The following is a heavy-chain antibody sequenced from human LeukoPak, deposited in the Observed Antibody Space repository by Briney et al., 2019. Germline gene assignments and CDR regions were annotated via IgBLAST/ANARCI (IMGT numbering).Heavy chain of an antibody. J-gene: IGHJ4*02. CDR3: ARGYCSGGSCYTIDY. V-gene: IGHV1-69*13. D-gene: IGHD2-15*01. Sequence: SVKVSCKASGGTFSSYAISWVRQAPGQGLEWMGGIIPIFGTANYAQKFQGRVTITADESTSTAYMELSSLRSEDTAVYYCARGYCSGGSCYTIDYWGQGTLVTVSS. CDR2: IIPIFGTA. CDR1: GGTFSSYA.